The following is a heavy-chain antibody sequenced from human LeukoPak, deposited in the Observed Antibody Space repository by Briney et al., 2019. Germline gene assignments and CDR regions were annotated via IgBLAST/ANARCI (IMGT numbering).Heavy chain of an antibody. Sequence: GGSLRLSCADSGFTFSSYAMSWVRQAPGKGLEWVSAISGSGGSTYCADSVKGRFTISRDNSKNTLYLQMNSLRAEDTAVYYCANDIVVVPAAKTRDAFDIWGQGTMVTVSS. V-gene: IGHV3-23*01. CDR1: GFTFSSYA. J-gene: IGHJ3*02. CDR2: ISGSGGST. CDR3: ANDIVVVPAAKTRDAFDI. D-gene: IGHD2-2*01.